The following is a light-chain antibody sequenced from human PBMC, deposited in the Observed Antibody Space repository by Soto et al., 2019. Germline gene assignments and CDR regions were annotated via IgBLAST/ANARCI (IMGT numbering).Light chain of an antibody. V-gene: IGLV1-40*01. CDR3: QSFDSSLSAYV. CDR2: GNN. J-gene: IGLJ1*01. CDR1: SSNIGAGRD. Sequence: QSVLTQPPSVSGAPGQRVTISCTGSSSNIGAGRDVHWYQQLPGTAPRLLIYGNNSRPSGVPDRFSASKSGTSASLAITGLQAEDEADFYCQSFDSSLSAYVFGTGTKVTVL.